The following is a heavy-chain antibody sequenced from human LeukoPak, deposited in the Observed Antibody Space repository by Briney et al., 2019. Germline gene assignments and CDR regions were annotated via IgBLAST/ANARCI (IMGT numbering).Heavy chain of an antibody. CDR2: INHSGST. CDR3: ARVPSLFNWFDP. J-gene: IGHJ5*02. V-gene: IGHV4-34*01. Sequence: SETLSLTCAVYGGSFSGYYWSWIRQPPGKGLEWIGEINHSGSTNYNPSLKSRVTISVDTSKNQFSLKLSSVTAADTAVYYCARVPSLFNWFDPWGQGTLVTVSS. CDR1: GGSFSGYY.